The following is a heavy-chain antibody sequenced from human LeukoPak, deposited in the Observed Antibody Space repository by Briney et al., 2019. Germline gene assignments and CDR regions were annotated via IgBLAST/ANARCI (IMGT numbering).Heavy chain of an antibody. D-gene: IGHD3-10*01. CDR3: ARVGGGEGWFGELLTYYYYMDV. CDR2: ISSSSSYI. V-gene: IGHV3-21*01. CDR1: GFTFSSYS. J-gene: IGHJ6*03. Sequence: PGGSLRLSCAASGFTFSSYSMNWVRQAPGKGLEWVSSISSSSSYIYYADTVKGRFTISRDNAKNSLYLQMNSLRAEDTAVYYCARVGGGEGWFGELLTYYYYMDVWGKGTTVTVSS.